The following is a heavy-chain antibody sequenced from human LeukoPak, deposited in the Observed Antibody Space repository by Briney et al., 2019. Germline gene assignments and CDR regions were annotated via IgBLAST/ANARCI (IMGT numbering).Heavy chain of an antibody. CDR1: GGSFSGYY. CDR3: ARQTAVAAIYWYFDL. D-gene: IGHD6-19*01. CDR2: INHSGST. J-gene: IGHJ2*01. Sequence: PSETLSLTCAVYGGSFSGYYWSWIRQPPGKGLEWIGEINHSGSTNYNPSLKSRVTISVDTSKNQFSLTLSSVTAADTAVYYCARQTAVAAIYWYFDLWGRGTLVTVSS. V-gene: IGHV4-34*01.